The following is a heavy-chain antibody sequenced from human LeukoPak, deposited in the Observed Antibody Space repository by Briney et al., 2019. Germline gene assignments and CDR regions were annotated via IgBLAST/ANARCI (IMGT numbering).Heavy chain of an antibody. CDR3: ARAYSGSYQATFDY. D-gene: IGHD1-26*01. CDR1: GFTFSSYW. CDR2: INSDGSST. Sequence: GGSLRLSCAASGFTFSSYWMHWVRQAPGKGLVWVSRINSDGSSTIYADSVKGRFTISRDNSKNTLYLQMNSLRAEDTAVYYCARAYSGSYQATFDYWGQGTLVTVSS. V-gene: IGHV3-74*01. J-gene: IGHJ4*02.